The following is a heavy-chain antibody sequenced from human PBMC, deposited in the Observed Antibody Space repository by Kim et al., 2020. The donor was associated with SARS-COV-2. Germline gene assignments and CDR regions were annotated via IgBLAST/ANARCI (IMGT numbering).Heavy chain of an antibody. CDR3: ARGPHMIVVVIGYMDV. CDR1: GFTFSSYW. Sequence: GGSLRLSCAASGFTFSSYWMSWVRQAPGKGLEWVANIKQDGSEKYYVDSVKGRFTISRDNAKNSLYLQMNSLRAEDTAVYYCARGPHMIVVVIGYMDVWGKGTTVTVSS. D-gene: IGHD3-22*01. J-gene: IGHJ6*03. V-gene: IGHV3-7*01. CDR2: IKQDGSEK.